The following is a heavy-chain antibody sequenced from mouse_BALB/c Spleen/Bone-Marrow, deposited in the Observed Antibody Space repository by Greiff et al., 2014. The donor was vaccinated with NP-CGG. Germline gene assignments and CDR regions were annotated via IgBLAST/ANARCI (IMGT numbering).Heavy chain of an antibody. CDR3: ARRGYGNSYWYFDV. CDR2: ISSGGSYT. D-gene: IGHD2-10*02. V-gene: IGHV5-6*02. Sequence: EVMLVESGGDLVKPGGSLKLSCAASGFTFSSYGMSWVRQTPDKRLEWVATISSGGSYTYYPDSVKGRFTISRDNAKNTLYLQMSSLMSEDTAMYYCARRGYGNSYWYFDVWGAGTTVTVSS. J-gene: IGHJ1*01. CDR1: GFTFSSYG.